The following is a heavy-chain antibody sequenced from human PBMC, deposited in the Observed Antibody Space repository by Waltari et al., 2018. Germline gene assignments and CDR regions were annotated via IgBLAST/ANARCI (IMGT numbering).Heavy chain of an antibody. CDR3: ARGVSMDV. CDR2: ISSGSRTI. Sequence: WVRQAPGKGLEWVSYISSGSRTIYYADSVKSQFTISRDNAKNSLYLQMNSLRDEDTAVYYCARGVSMDVWGQGNKVTVSS. V-gene: IGHV3-48*02. D-gene: IGHD3-10*01. J-gene: IGHJ6*02.